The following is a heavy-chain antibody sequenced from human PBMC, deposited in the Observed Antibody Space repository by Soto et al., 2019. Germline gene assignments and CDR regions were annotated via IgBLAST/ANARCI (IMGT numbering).Heavy chain of an antibody. D-gene: IGHD3-10*01. CDR3: ARDQESITDRILQY. V-gene: IGHV1-18*01. CDR1: GDTFASFG. Sequence: PWASVKVSCKASGDTFASFGFSWVRQAPGQGLEWLGWISAYNGNTHYAQKVRDRVTLTTDTSTNTAYMELRSLTSDDTAVYYCARDQESITDRILQYWGQGTRVTVSS. J-gene: IGHJ4*02. CDR2: ISAYNGNT.